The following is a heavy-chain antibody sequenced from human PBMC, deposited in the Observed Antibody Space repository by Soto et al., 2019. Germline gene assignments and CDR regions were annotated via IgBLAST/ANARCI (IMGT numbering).Heavy chain of an antibody. CDR1: GGSISSGNYY. CDR2: ISYSGST. CDR3: ATMETSATGLYYFDY. J-gene: IGHJ4*02. Sequence: QVQLQESGPGLVKPSQTLSLTCTVSGGSISSGNYYWSWIRQPPGKGLEWIGFISYSGSTYYNASLKSRVTISVDTSKNQFSLNPNSVTAADTAVYYCATMETSATGLYYFDYWGQGTQVTVSS. V-gene: IGHV4-30-4*01. D-gene: IGHD1-1*01.